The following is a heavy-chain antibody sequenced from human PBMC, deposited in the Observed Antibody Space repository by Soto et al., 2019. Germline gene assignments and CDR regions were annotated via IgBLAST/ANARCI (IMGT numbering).Heavy chain of an antibody. D-gene: IGHD5-12*01. CDR1: GGTFSSYA. V-gene: IGHV1-69*12. Sequence: QVQLVQSGAEVKKPGSSVKVSCKASGGTFSSYAISWVRQAPGQGLEWMGGIIPIFGTANYAQKFQGRVTITADESTSTANMELSSLRSEDTAVYYCACGESGYSGYDYGDDYWGQGTLVTVSS. CDR3: ACGESGYSGYDYGDDY. CDR2: IIPIFGTA. J-gene: IGHJ4*02.